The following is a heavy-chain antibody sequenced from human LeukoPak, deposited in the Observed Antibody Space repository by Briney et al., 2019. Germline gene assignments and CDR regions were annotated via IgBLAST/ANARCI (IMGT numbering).Heavy chain of an antibody. D-gene: IGHD6-13*01. J-gene: IGHJ4*02. V-gene: IGHV4-38-2*01. Sequence: SETLSLTCAVSGYSISSGYYWGWIRQPPGKGLEGIGRIYHSGSTYYNPSLKSRVTISVDTSKNQFSLKLSSVTAADTAVYYCARVVGSSWYCFDYWGQGTLVTVSS. CDR2: IYHSGST. CDR3: ARVVGSSWYCFDY. CDR1: GYSISSGYY.